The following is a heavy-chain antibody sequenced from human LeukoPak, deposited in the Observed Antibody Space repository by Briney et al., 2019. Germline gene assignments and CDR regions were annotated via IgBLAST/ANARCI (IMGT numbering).Heavy chain of an antibody. Sequence: SVTLSLTCAVYGGPFSGHYWSWVRQPPGKGLEWIGEISHSGSNNYNPSLTSRVTISVDTSKNQFSLKLNSVTAADTAVYYCARVPISSWPRPDYWGQGTLVTVSS. CDR2: ISHSGSN. D-gene: IGHD6-13*01. CDR3: ARVPISSWPRPDY. J-gene: IGHJ4*02. V-gene: IGHV4-34*01. CDR1: GGPFSGHY.